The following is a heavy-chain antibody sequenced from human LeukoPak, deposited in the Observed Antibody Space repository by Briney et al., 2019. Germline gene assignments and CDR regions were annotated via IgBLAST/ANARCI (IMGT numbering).Heavy chain of an antibody. Sequence: PGGSLRLSCAASGFTFSSYGMHWVRQAPGQGLEWVAFLRFDGSNKYYADSVKGRFTISRDNSRNTLYLQMNSQISEDSGVYYCAKLPLRSAIGSVYWGQGTLVTVSS. CDR1: GFTFSSYG. J-gene: IGHJ4*02. D-gene: IGHD2-2*02. V-gene: IGHV3-30*02. CDR2: LRFDGSNK. CDR3: AKLPLRSAIGSVY.